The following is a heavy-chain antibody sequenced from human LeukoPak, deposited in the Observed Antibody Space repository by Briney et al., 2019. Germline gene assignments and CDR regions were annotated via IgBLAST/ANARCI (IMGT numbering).Heavy chain of an antibody. CDR3: ASSTAMAIPPYYFDY. CDR2: ISSSGSGGNT. CDR1: GVTLSNYA. D-gene: IGHD5-18*01. J-gene: IGHJ4*02. Sequence: GGSLRLSCVASGVTLSNYAMSWARQAPGKGLEWVSGISSSGSGGNTYYADSVKGRFTISRDNSKNTLYLQMNSLRAEDTAVYYCASSTAMAIPPYYFDYWGQGTLVTVSS. V-gene: IGHV3-23*01.